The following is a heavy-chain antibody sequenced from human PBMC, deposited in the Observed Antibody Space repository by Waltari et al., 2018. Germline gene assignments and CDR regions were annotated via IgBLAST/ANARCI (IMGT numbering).Heavy chain of an antibody. J-gene: IGHJ4*02. CDR2: IYPYNGNT. CDR3: ARDDVDSSNFGGF. Sequence: QLVQSGAEVKKPGASVKVSCKASGYIFYNYGITWVRKAPGQGLEWMGWIYPYNGNTKYEQNFQGRVTMTTDTSTATAYMEIRSLRSDDTAIYYCARDDVDSSNFGGFWGQGTQVTVSS. V-gene: IGHV1-18*01. D-gene: IGHD3-16*01. CDR1: GYIFYNYG.